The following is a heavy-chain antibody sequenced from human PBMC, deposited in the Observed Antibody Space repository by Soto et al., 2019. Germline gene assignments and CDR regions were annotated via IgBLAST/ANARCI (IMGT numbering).Heavy chain of an antibody. V-gene: IGHV3-33*01. CDR2: IWSDGTKQ. CDR3: ARDPSLITGTGYHVDY. D-gene: IGHD3-9*01. Sequence: GRSLRLSCETSRFTFSAYGFHWVRQAPGKGLEWVAFIWSDGTKQYYADSVRGRFTISRDNSKNTLYLQMNSPRAEDTAVYYCARDPSLITGTGYHVDYWGQGPLVTLSP. CDR1: RFTFSAYG. J-gene: IGHJ4*02.